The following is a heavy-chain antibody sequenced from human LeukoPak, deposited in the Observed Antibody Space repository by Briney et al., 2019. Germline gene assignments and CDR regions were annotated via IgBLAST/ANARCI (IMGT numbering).Heavy chain of an antibody. V-gene: IGHV4-59*08. D-gene: IGHD2-15*01. CDR1: GGSISSYY. CDR2: IYYSGST. Sequence: SETLSLTCTVSGGSISSYYWSWIRQPPGKGLEWIGYIYYSGSTNYNPSLKSRVTISVDTSKNQFSLKLSSVTAADTAVYYCARLRSLGYCSGGSCYSVDAFDIWGQGTMVTVSS. J-gene: IGHJ3*02. CDR3: ARLRSLGYCSGGSCYSVDAFDI.